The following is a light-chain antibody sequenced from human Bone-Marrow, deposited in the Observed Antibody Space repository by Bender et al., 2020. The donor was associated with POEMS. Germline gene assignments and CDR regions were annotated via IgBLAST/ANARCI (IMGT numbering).Light chain of an antibody. CDR3: QVWDSNSDHPGV. Sequence: ELTQPPSVSVSPGQTASITCSGDKMGDKYACWYQQKTGQSPVLVIYQDTKRPSGIPERFSGASSGNTATLTINRVEAGDEADYYCQVWDSNSDHPGVFGTGTKVTVL. CDR2: QDT. CDR1: KMGDKY. V-gene: IGLV3-1*01. J-gene: IGLJ1*01.